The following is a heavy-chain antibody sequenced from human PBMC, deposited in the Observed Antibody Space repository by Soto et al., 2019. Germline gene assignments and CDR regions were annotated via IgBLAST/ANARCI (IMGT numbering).Heavy chain of an antibody. Sequence: QLGGSLRLSCAASGFTFSSYAMSWVRQAPGKGLEWVSAISGSGGSTYYADSVKGRFTISRDNSKNTLYLQMNSLRAEDTAVYYCAKLYDSSGYHFDYWGQGTLVTVSS. J-gene: IGHJ4*02. CDR1: GFTFSSYA. V-gene: IGHV3-23*01. CDR3: AKLYDSSGYHFDY. CDR2: ISGSGGST. D-gene: IGHD3-22*01.